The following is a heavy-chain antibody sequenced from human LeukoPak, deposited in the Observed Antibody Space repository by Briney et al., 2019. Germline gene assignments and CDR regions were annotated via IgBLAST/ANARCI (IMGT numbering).Heavy chain of an antibody. D-gene: IGHD3-9*01. CDR3: ARRTIDSYYDILTGWDDAFDI. Sequence: PSETLSLTCTVSGGSISSYYWSWIRQPAGKGLEWIGEINHSGSTNYNPSLKSRVTISVDTSKNQFSLKLSSVTAADTAVYYCARRTIDSYYDILTGWDDAFDIWGQGTMVTVSS. J-gene: IGHJ3*02. CDR2: INHSGST. CDR1: GGSISSYY. V-gene: IGHV4-34*01.